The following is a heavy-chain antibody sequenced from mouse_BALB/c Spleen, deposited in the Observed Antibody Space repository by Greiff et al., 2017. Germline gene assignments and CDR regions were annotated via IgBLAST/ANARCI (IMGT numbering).Heavy chain of an antibody. Sequence: EVMLVESGGGLVQPGGSLKLSCAASGFTFSSYTMSWVRQTPEKRLEWVAYISNGGGSTYYPDTVKGRFTISRDNAKNTLYLQMSSLKSEDTAMYYCARRAYDLYYFDYWGQGTTLTVSS. CDR3: ARRAYDLYYFDY. J-gene: IGHJ2*01. V-gene: IGHV5-12-2*01. CDR1: GFTFSSYT. CDR2: ISNGGGST. D-gene: IGHD2-3*01.